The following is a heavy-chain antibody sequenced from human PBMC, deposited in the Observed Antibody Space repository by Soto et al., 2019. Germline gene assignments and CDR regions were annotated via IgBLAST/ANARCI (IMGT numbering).Heavy chain of an antibody. CDR3: ARVFRYVPSGYYDY. V-gene: IGHV3-7*01. Sequence: GGTLRLSYAASGFTSRSYWVRWVRQAPGKGLEWVAKIKQDGSVKYYVDSVKGRVTISRDNAKKSLYLQMNRLRAEDTAVYYCARVFRYVPSGYYDYWGQGTLVTVSS. J-gene: IGHJ4*02. CDR1: GFTSRSYW. CDR2: IKQDGSVK. D-gene: IGHD3-3*01.